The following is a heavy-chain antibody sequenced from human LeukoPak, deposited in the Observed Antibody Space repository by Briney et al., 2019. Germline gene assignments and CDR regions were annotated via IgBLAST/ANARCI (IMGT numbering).Heavy chain of an antibody. Sequence: GRSLRLSCAASGFTFSYYGMHWVRQAPGEGLEWVAIIWFDGSEKYYADSVKGRFTISRDNSKNTLYLQMDSLRADDTAVYYCAKDCYAGSGSYCHYGMDVWGRGTTVTVSS. J-gene: IGHJ6*02. V-gene: IGHV3-33*03. CDR1: GFTFSYYG. CDR3: AKDCYAGSGSYCHYGMDV. D-gene: IGHD3-10*01. CDR2: IWFDGSEK.